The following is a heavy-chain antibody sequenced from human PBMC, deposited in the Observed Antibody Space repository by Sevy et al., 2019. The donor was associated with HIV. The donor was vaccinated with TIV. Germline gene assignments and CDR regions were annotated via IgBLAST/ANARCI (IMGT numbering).Heavy chain of an antibody. V-gene: IGHV3-49*04. J-gene: IGHJ4*02. CDR3: TPLKGAQSIFDY. CDR1: GFIFGDYA. Sequence: GGSLRLSCTASGFIFGDYAMSWVRQAPGKGLEWVVFLKHRAYGGTLDYAASVKGRFTISSDDSKRVAHLQMNDLKTEDPDLYYCTPLKGAQSIFDYWGQGAMVTVSS. D-gene: IGHD1-26*01. CDR2: LKHRAYGGTL.